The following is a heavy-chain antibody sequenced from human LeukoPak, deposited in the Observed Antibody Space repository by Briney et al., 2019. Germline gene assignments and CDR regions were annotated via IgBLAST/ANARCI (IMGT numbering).Heavy chain of an antibody. J-gene: IGHJ4*02. Sequence: GGSLRLSCAASGFTFTNYALSWVRQAPGKGLEWVSVISGSSSSTYYADSVRGRFTISRDNSKNTLYLQMNSLRAEDTAVYYCAKSSHSSAYCGGDCYYFDYWGQGTLVTVSS. CDR2: ISGSSSST. CDR1: GFTFTNYA. CDR3: AKSSHSSAYCGGDCYYFDY. V-gene: IGHV3-23*01. D-gene: IGHD2-21*02.